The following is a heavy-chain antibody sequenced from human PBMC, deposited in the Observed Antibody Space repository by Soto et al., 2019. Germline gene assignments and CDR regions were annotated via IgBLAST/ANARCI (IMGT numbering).Heavy chain of an antibody. D-gene: IGHD2-15*01. V-gene: IGHV3-33*01. J-gene: IGHJ4*02. CDR1: GFTFSSYG. Sequence: GGSLRLSCAASGFTFSSYGMHWVRQAPGKGLEWVAVIWYDGSNKYYADSVKGRFTISRDNSKNTLYLQMNSLRAEDTVVYYCARGRYCSGGSCYYLDYWGQGTLVTVS. CDR3: ARGRYCSGGSCYYLDY. CDR2: IWYDGSNK.